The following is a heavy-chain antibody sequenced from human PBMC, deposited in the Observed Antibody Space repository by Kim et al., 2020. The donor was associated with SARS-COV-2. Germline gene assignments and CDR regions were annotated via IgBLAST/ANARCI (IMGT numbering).Heavy chain of an antibody. V-gene: IGHV3-53*01. CDR2: LYSGGDA. CDR3: ARAPNGWYFDY. D-gene: IGHD6-19*01. CDR1: GFTVGTGY. J-gene: IGHJ4*02. Sequence: GGSLRLSCAASGFTVGTGYMSWVRQAPGKGLEWVSALYSGGDAYYAASVKGRFIISRDNSKNTLYLQMNNLRAEDTAVYYCARAPNGWYFDYWGQGTLVT.